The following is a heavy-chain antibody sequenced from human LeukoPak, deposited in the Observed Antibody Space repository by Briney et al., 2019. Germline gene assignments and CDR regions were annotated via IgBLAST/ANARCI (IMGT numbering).Heavy chain of an antibody. CDR3: AKVDCSGGSCYLSDSWFDP. J-gene: IGHJ5*02. V-gene: IGHV3-30*18. D-gene: IGHD2-15*01. CDR1: GFTFSSYC. CDR2: ISYDGSNK. Sequence: PGGSLRLSCAASGFTFSSYCMHWVRQAPGKGLEWVAVISYDGSNKYYADSVKGRFTISRDNSKNTLYLQMNSLRAEDTAVYYCAKVDCSGGSCYLSDSWFDPWGQGTLVTVSS.